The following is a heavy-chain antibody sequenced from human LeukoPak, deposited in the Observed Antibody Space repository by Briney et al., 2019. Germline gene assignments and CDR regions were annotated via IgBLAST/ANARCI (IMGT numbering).Heavy chain of an antibody. CDR2: IYSTGST. Sequence: SETLSLTCAVTGASITNEDFFWGWIRQPPGKGLEWIGNIYSTGSTNYNPSLRSRVTISVDTSKNQLSLKLTSMTAADTAVYYCARNIPSAMLNFDYWGQGTLVTVSS. D-gene: IGHD2-2*01. CDR3: ARNIPSAMLNFDY. V-gene: IGHV4-61*08. J-gene: IGHJ4*02. CDR1: GASITNEDFF.